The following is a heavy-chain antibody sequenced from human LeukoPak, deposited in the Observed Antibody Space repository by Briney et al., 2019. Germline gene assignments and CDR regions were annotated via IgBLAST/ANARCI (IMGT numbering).Heavy chain of an antibody. CDR3: AGYYYDSSRGFDL. J-gene: IGHJ5*02. V-gene: IGHV3-20*04. Sequence: GGSLRLSCAASGFKLDDYGMSWVRQAPGKGLEWVCDINWNGAWTGYADSVKGRFTISRDNAKNSLYLQMNSLRAEDTALYYCAGYYYDSSRGFDLWGQGTLVTVSA. CDR1: GFKLDDYG. CDR2: INWNGAWT. D-gene: IGHD3-22*01.